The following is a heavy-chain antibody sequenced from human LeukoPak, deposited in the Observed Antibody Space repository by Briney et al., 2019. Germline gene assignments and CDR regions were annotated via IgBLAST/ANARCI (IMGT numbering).Heavy chain of an antibody. CDR3: ARDGFTRGIDY. D-gene: IGHD3-10*01. J-gene: IGHJ4*02. V-gene: IGHV4-39*07. CDR1: GDSINYNSYY. Sequence: SETLSLTCTVSGDSINYNSYYWGWIRQPPGKGLEWIGSIYYSGSTYYNPPLKSRVTISVDTSKNQFSLKLSSVTAADTAVYYCARDGFTRGIDYWGQGTLVTVSS. CDR2: IYYSGST.